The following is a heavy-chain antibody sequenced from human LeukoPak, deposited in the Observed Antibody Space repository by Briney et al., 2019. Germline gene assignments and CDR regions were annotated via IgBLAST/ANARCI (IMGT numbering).Heavy chain of an antibody. CDR1: GYTFTRNG. CDR2: FSAYNGNT. J-gene: IGHJ4*02. V-gene: IGHV1-18*01. Sequence: ASVKISCKASGYTFTRNGISWVRQAPGEGLEWMGWFSAYNGNTNYAQKFQGRVTMTIDTPTSTAYMELRSLRSDDTAVYYCAYESSAYYVYWGQGTLVTVSS. CDR3: AYESSAYYVY. D-gene: IGHD3-22*01.